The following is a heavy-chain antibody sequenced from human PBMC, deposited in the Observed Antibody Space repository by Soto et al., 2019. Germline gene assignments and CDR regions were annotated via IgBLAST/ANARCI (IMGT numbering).Heavy chain of an antibody. V-gene: IGHV4-61*01. D-gene: IGHD6-6*01. Sequence: SETLSLTCTVSGGSVSSGSFYWSWIRQPPGKGLEWIGFIYNSLTSNYNPSLKSRVTISVDTSKNQFSLKLSSVTAADTAVYFCARVPLRYNSSHYFDYWGQGALVTVSS. CDR3: ARVPLRYNSSHYFDY. CDR2: IYNSLTS. CDR1: GGSVSSGSFY. J-gene: IGHJ4*02.